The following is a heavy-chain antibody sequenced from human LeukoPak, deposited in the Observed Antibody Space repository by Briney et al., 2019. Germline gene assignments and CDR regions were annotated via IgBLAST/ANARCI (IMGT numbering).Heavy chain of an antibody. CDR1: GGSFSGYY. V-gene: IGHV4-34*01. CDR3: ARGGGIAAAGTLNDY. CDR2: INHSGST. Sequence: SETLSLTCAVYGGSFSGYYWSWIRQPPGKGLEWIGEINHSGSTNYNPSLKSRVTISVDTSKNQFSLKLSSVTAADTAVYYCARGGGIAAAGTLNDYWGQGTLVTVSS. D-gene: IGHD6-13*01. J-gene: IGHJ4*02.